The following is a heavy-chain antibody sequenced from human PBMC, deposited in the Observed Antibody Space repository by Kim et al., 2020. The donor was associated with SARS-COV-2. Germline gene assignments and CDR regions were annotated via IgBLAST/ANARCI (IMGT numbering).Heavy chain of an antibody. Sequence: GGSLRLSCAASGFTFSHYGIHWVRQAPGKGLEWVAVVWLDGNYKYYADSVKGRFTISSDNSENTVYLQMNSLRVEDTAMYYCARDPVRHFDHWGQGTLVTVSS. J-gene: IGHJ5*02. CDR2: VWLDGNYK. CDR3: ARDPVRHFDH. V-gene: IGHV3-33*01. CDR1: GFTFSHYG.